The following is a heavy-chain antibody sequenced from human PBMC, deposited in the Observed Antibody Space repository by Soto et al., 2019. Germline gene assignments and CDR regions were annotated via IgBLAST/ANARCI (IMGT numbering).Heavy chain of an antibody. Sequence: PSETLSITCTFSGGSMSSHYWTWLRQPPGKGLEWIGYISYSGSTYYNPSLKSRVTISADTSRNQFSLKLSSVIAADTAVYYCARADPDASVGYWGQGTLVTVSS. J-gene: IGHJ4*02. CDR3: ARADPDASVGY. CDR1: GGSMSSHY. CDR2: ISYSGST. V-gene: IGHV4-59*11. D-gene: IGHD3-16*01.